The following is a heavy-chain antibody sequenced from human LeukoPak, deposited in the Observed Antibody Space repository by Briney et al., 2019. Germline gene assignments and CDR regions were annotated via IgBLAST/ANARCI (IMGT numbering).Heavy chain of an antibody. Sequence: GGSLKLSCAASGFTFSGSDMHWVRQAPGKGLEWVAVISYDGTNKDYADSVKGRFTISRDNSKNTLFLQMNSLRTEDTAVYYCAKDRGWNGAFDHWGQGTLVTVSS. V-gene: IGHV3-30*18. CDR2: ISYDGTNK. CDR1: GFTFSGSD. CDR3: AKDRGWNGAFDH. J-gene: IGHJ4*02. D-gene: IGHD1-1*01.